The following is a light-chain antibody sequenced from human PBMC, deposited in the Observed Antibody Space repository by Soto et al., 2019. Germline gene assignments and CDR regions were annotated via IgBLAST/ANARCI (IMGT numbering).Light chain of an antibody. Sequence: GLTQSPGTLALSTGERATLSCRTSQSVVNYQLAWYRQKPGQAPRLLIYNTFHRATGIPDRFSGTGSETDFTLTISGLEPEDFAVYHCQQYGALPPTFGQGTKVDIK. CDR2: NTF. J-gene: IGKJ1*01. V-gene: IGKV3-20*01. CDR3: QQYGALPPT. CDR1: QSVVNYQ.